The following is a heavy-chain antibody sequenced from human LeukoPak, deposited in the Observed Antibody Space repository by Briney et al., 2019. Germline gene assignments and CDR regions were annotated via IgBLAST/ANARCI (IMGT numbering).Heavy chain of an antibody. J-gene: IGHJ3*01. V-gene: IGHV1-18*01. D-gene: IGHD3-3*01. CDR3: ARDTVRFAPSHPQRAAFDV. CDR1: GYTFTNFG. Sequence: ASVKVSCKASGYTFTNFGISWVRQAPGQGLEYMGWINITNGDTNYALKVQGRVTMTTDASTTTATMELRNLRSDDSGVYYCARDTVRFAPSHPQRAAFDVWGQGTMVTVSS. CDR2: INITNGDT.